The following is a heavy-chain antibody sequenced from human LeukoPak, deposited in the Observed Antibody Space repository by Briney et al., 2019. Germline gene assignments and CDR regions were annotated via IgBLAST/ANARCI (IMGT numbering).Heavy chain of an antibody. CDR2: ISAYNGNT. V-gene: IGHV1-18*01. CDR3: ARDSRIAAHLGWFDP. D-gene: IGHD6-13*01. Sequence: ASVKVSCKASGYTFTSYGISWVRQAPGQGLEWMGWISAYNGNTNYAQKLQGRVTMTTDTSTSTAYMELRSLRSDDTAVYYCARDSRIAAHLGWFDPWGQGTLVTVSS. J-gene: IGHJ5*02. CDR1: GYTFTSYG.